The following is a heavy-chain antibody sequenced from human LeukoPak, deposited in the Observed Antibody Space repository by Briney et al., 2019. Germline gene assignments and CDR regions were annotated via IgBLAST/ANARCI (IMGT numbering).Heavy chain of an antibody. D-gene: IGHD2-2*02. Sequence: AQTLSLTGTVSGGSISSGGYYWSWLRQHRGKGLEWSGYIYYSGSTYYNPSLKSLFTISVYTSKNQFSLKLSSVTAADTAVYYCARDRVCSSTSCYMTNWFDPWGQGTLVTVSS. J-gene: IGHJ5*02. CDR2: IYYSGST. V-gene: IGHV4-31*01. CDR1: GGSISSGGYY. CDR3: ARDRVCSSTSCYMTNWFDP.